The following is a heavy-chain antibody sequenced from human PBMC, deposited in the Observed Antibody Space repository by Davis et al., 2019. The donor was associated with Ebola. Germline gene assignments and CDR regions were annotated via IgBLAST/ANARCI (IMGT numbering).Heavy chain of an antibody. D-gene: IGHD3-3*01. Sequence: GESLKISCAASGFTFSSYWMHWVRQAPGKGLVWVSRINSDGSSTCYADSVKGRFTISRDNAKNTLYLQMNSLRAEDTAVYYCARDGEYYEFWSGYYSYYYYGMDVWGQGTTVTVSS. CDR2: INSDGSST. V-gene: IGHV3-74*01. CDR3: ARDGEYYEFWSGYYSYYYYGMDV. CDR1: GFTFSSYW. J-gene: IGHJ6*02.